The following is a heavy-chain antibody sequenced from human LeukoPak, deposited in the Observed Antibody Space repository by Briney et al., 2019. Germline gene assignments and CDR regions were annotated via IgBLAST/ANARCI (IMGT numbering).Heavy chain of an antibody. D-gene: IGHD5-24*01. V-gene: IGHV4-31*03. Sequence: SETLSLACTVSGGSISSGGYYWSWIRQHPGKGLEWIGYIYYSVSTYYNPSLKIRVTISVDTSKNQFSLKLSSVTAADTAVYYCVVADGYIDAFDIWGQGTMVTVSS. CDR1: GGSISSGGYY. CDR3: VVADGYIDAFDI. J-gene: IGHJ3*02. CDR2: IYYSVST.